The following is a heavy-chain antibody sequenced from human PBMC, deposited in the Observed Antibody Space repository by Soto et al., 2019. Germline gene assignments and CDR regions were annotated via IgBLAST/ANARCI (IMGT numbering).Heavy chain of an antibody. J-gene: IGHJ4*02. CDR3: VRDSDGDD. Sequence: EVQLEQSRGGVVQPGGSLRLSCAGSGFTFINYWMHWVRQAPGKGLEWVSRIDHDGPRDDADSVRGRFTISTDNAKNTLYLQMNRLIPDGTAVYYCVRDSDGDDRGQGTEVNVSS. CDR2: IDHDGPR. V-gene: IGHV3-74*01. CDR1: GFTFINYW. D-gene: IGHD1-26*01.